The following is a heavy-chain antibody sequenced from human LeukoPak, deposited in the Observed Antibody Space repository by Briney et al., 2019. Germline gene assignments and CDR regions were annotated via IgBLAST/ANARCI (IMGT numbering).Heavy chain of an antibody. CDR1: GFTFSSYA. Sequence: PGRSLRLSCAASGFTFSSYAMHWVRQAPGKGLEWVAIISYDGSNKYYADSVKGRFTISRDNSKNTLYLQMNSLRAEDTAVYYCARGGQQSGDYWGQGTLATVSS. D-gene: IGHD3-10*01. CDR3: ARGGQQSGDY. CDR2: ISYDGSNK. J-gene: IGHJ4*02. V-gene: IGHV3-30-3*01.